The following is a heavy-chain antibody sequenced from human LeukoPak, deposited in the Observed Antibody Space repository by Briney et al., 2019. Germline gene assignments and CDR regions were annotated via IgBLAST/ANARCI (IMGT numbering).Heavy chain of an antibody. CDR1: GFNFTSYA. Sequence: GGSLRLSCAASGFNFTSYAIHWVRQAPGKGLEWVSYISSSGSTIYYADSVKGRFTIPRDNAKNSLYLQMNSLRAEDTAVYYCARALDEGARFDYWGQGTPVTVPS. CDR3: ARALDEGARFDY. J-gene: IGHJ4*02. CDR2: ISSSGSTI. V-gene: IGHV3-48*04.